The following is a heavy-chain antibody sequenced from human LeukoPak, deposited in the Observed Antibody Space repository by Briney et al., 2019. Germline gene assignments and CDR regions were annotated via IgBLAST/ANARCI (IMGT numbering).Heavy chain of an antibody. V-gene: IGHV3-21*01. D-gene: IGHD1-1*01. CDR1: GFTFSSYS. J-gene: IGHJ6*02. CDR2: ISSSSSYI. Sequence: GGSLRLSCAASGFTFSSYSMSWVRQAPGKGLEWVSSISSSSSYIYYADSVKGRFTISRDNAKNSLYLQMNSLRAEDTAVYYCARDGNWNDPYYYYGMDVWGQGTTVTVSS. CDR3: ARDGNWNDPYYYYGMDV.